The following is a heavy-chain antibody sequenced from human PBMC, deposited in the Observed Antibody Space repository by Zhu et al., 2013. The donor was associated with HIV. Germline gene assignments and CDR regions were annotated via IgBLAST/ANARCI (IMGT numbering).Heavy chain of an antibody. V-gene: IGHV1-69*13. CDR1: GYTFTSYY. CDR3: ARDYSSGWYGR. D-gene: IGHD6-19*01. J-gene: IGHJ4*02. CDR2: IIPIFGTA. Sequence: QVQLVQSGSEVKKPGASVKVSCKASGYTFTSYYMHWVRQAPGQGLEWMGGIIPIFGTANYAQKFQGRVTITADESTSTAYMELSSLRSEDTAVYYCARDYSSGWYGRWGQGTLGHRLL.